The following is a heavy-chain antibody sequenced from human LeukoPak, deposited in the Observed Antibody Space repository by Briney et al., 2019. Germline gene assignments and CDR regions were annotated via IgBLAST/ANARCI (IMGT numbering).Heavy chain of an antibody. CDR1: GGTFSSYA. CDR3: AREAGCSSTSCSFDY. CDR2: IIPIFGTA. D-gene: IGHD2-2*01. J-gene: IGHJ4*02. V-gene: IGHV1-69*05. Sequence: ASVKVSCKASGGTFSSYAISWVRQAPGQGLEWMGGIIPIFGTANYAQKFQGRVTITTDESTSTAYMELSSLRSEDTAVYYCAREAGCSSTSCSFDYWGQGTLVTVSS.